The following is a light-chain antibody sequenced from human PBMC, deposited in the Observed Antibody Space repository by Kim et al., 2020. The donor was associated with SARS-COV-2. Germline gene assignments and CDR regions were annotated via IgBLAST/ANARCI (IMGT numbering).Light chain of an antibody. CDR3: HQYAASPRT. Sequence: SPGERATLSCRASQRVSSNYLAWYQRKPGQAPRLLIYGASNRATDIPDRFSGSGSGTDFILTISSLGPEDFAVYYCHQYAASPRTFGQGTKVDIK. V-gene: IGKV3-20*01. CDR2: GAS. CDR1: QRVSSNY. J-gene: IGKJ1*01.